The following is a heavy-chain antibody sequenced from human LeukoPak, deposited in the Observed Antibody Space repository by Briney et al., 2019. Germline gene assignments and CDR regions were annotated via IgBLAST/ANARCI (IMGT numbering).Heavy chain of an antibody. D-gene: IGHD3-10*01. CDR1: GFTFSSNG. CDR2: ISATGGTI. J-gene: IGHJ4*02. CDR3: ARKYGSGTYYDY. Sequence: GGSLRLSCAASGFTFSSNGMNWVRQAPGKGLEWVSYISATGGTIYYADSMKGRFTISRDNAKNSLYLQMNSLRVEDTALYYCARKYGSGTYYDYWGQGTLVTVSS. V-gene: IGHV3-48*04.